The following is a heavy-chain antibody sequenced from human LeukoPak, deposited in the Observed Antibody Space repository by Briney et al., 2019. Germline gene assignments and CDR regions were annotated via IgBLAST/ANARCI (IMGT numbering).Heavy chain of an antibody. Sequence: EGSLRLSCAASGFTFSSYWMHWVRQAPGKGLVWVSRINSDGSSTSYADSVKGRFTISRDNAKNTLYLQMNSLRAEDTAVYYCARDYGDYSYYFDYWGQGTLVTVSS. J-gene: IGHJ4*02. CDR3: ARDYGDYSYYFDY. V-gene: IGHV3-74*01. CDR2: INSDGSST. D-gene: IGHD4-17*01. CDR1: GFTFSSYW.